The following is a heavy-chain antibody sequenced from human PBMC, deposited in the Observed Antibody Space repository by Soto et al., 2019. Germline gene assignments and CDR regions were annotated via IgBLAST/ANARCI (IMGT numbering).Heavy chain of an antibody. CDR2: IFWNDEK. CDR1: GFSLSTSGVG. Sequence: QITLKESGPTLVKPTQTLTLTCTFSGFSLSTSGVGVAWVRQPPGQALEWLAFIFWNDEKHYRPSLKSRVTLIKGTSKNQMVLTMANVDTVDPGTYYCGGRDGYNSYHFEYWGQGTRVAVSA. J-gene: IGHJ4*02. CDR3: GGRDGYNSYHFEY. D-gene: IGHD1-1*01. V-gene: IGHV2-5*01.